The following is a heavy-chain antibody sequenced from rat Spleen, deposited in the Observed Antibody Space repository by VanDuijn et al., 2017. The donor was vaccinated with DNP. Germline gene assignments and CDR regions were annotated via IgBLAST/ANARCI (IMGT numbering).Heavy chain of an antibody. Sequence: EVQLVESGGGLVQPGKSLKLSCSASGFTFSDYNMAWVRQAPKKGLEWVATIIYDGSRTYYRDSVKGRFTISRDYAKPTLYLQMDSLRSEDTATYYCTRGNYPGINTFDYWGQGVMVTVSS. CDR3: TRGNYPGINTFDY. CDR1: GFTFSDYN. D-gene: IGHD1-4*01. J-gene: IGHJ2*01. V-gene: IGHV5S10*01. CDR2: IIYDGSRT.